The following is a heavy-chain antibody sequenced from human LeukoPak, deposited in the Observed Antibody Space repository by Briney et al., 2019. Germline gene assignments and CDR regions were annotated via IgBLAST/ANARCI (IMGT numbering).Heavy chain of an antibody. CDR1: GYTFTSYD. V-gene: IGHV1-8*01. D-gene: IGHD6-13*01. CDR2: MNPNSGNT. J-gene: IGHJ5*02. CDR3: ARGWYGQLTFDP. Sequence: VASVKVSCKASGYTFTSYDINWVRQATGQGLEWMGWMNPNSGNTGYAQKFQGRVTMTRNTSISTAYMELSSLRSEDTAVYNCARGWYGQLTFDPWGQGTLVTVSS.